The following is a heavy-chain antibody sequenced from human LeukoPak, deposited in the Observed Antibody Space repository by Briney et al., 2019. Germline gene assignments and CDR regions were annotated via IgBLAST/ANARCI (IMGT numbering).Heavy chain of an antibody. CDR3: ARDATSRGRDFDY. Sequence: ASVKVSCKASGYTFTGYYMHWVRQAPGQGLEWMGWINPNSGGTNYAQKFQGRVTMTRDTSISTACMELSRLRSDDTAVYYCARDATSRGRDFDYWGQGTLVTVSS. D-gene: IGHD1-26*01. J-gene: IGHJ4*02. CDR2: INPNSGGT. CDR1: GYTFTGYY. V-gene: IGHV1-2*02.